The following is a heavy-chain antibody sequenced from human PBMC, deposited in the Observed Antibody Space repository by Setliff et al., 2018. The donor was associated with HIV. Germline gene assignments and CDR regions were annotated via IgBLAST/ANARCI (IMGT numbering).Heavy chain of an antibody. CDR3: ARGGTVSADFDS. Sequence: SETLSLTCTVSGDSISSNNYYWSWIRQPPGKGLEWIGEINHSGDTNYNPSLKSRFTISVDTSKNQFSLNLSSVTAADTAVYFCARGGTVSADFDSWGQGTLVTVSS. V-gene: IGHV4-39*07. D-gene: IGHD6-19*01. CDR2: INHSGDT. J-gene: IGHJ4*02. CDR1: GDSISSNNYY.